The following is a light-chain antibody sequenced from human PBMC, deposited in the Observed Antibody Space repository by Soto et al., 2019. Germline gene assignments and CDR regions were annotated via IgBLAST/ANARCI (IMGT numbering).Light chain of an antibody. CDR2: GAS. Sequence: EIVLTQSPGTLSLSPGERATLSCRASQSVSRTYMAWYQQKPGQAPRLLIYGASNRATGIPDRFSGSGSCTGFTLTIGGLEPEDFAVYYCQQYCSSPQTFGQGTSLDIK. CDR3: QQYCSSPQT. CDR1: QSVSRTY. J-gene: IGKJ2*01. V-gene: IGKV3-20*01.